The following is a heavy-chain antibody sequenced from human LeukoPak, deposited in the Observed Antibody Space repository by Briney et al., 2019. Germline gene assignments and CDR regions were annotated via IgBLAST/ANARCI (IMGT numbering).Heavy chain of an antibody. V-gene: IGHV4-59*01. J-gene: IGHJ5*02. D-gene: IGHD3-10*01. CDR2: IYYSGST. CDR1: GGSISSYY. CDR3: ARVGSGNWFDP. Sequence: LSETLSLTCTVSGGSISSYYWSWIRQPPGKGLEWIGYIYYSGSTNYNPSLKSRVTISVDTSKNQFSLKLSSVTAADTAVYYCARVGSGNWFDPWGQGTLVTVSS.